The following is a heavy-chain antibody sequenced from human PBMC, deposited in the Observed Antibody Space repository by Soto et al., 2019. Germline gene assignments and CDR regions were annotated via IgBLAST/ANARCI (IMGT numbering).Heavy chain of an antibody. V-gene: IGHV3-7*03. CDR1: GFTFSGYW. Sequence: EVQLVESGGGLVQPGGSLRLSCAGSGFTFSGYWMTWVRPPPGKGLEWVASVNQDGTQKFYVDSVKGRFTISRDNAKNSLFLQMISLRAEDTAVYYCARWESSDWYLGIWGQGTLVTVSS. J-gene: IGHJ4*02. CDR2: VNQDGTQK. CDR3: ARWESSDWYLGI. D-gene: IGHD6-19*01.